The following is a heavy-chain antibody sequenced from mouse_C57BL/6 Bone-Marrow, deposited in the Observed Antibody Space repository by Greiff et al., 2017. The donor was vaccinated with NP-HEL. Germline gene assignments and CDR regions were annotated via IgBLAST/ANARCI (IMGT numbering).Heavy chain of an antibody. CDR3: ARRFRYYFDY. V-gene: IGHV5-9*01. CDR2: ISGGGGNT. J-gene: IGHJ2*01. Sequence: EVQLQESGGGLVKPGGSLKLSCAASGFTFSSYTMSWVRQTPEKRLEWVATISGGGGNTYYPDSVKGRFTISRDNAKNTLYLQMSSLRSEDTALYYCARRFRYYFDYWGQGTTLTVSS. CDR1: GFTFSSYT.